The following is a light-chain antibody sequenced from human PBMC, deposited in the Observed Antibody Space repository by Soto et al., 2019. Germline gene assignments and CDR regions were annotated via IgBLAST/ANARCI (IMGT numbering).Light chain of an antibody. CDR3: QQYGSLIT. Sequence: EIGLTQSPGTLSLSPGERATLSCRASQSVSSSYLAWYQQKPGQAPRLLIYCASSRATGIPDRFSGSGSGTDFTLTISRLEPEDCAVYYCQQYGSLITFGQGTRLEIK. J-gene: IGKJ5*01. CDR2: CAS. CDR1: QSVSSSY. V-gene: IGKV3-20*01.